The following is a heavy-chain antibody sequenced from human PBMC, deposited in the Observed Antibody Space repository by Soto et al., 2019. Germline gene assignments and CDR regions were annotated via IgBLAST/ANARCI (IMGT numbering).Heavy chain of an antibody. CDR3: ARDDLTGYGY. V-gene: IGHV4-34*01. J-gene: IGHJ4*02. Sequence: QVQLQQWGAGLLKPSETLSLTCAVYGGSFSGYYWSWIRQPSGKGLEWIGEINHSGSTNYNPSLKSRVTISVDTSKNQFSLKLSSVTAADTAVYYCARDDLTGYGYWGQGTLVTVSS. CDR1: GGSFSGYY. CDR2: INHSGST. D-gene: IGHD1-1*01.